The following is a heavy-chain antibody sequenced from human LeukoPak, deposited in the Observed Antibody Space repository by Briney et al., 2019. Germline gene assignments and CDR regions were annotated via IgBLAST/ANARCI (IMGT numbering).Heavy chain of an antibody. CDR2: ICSGGST. Sequence: PGGSLRLSCAASGFTVSSNYMSWVRQAPGKGLEWVSVICSGGSTYYADSVKGRFTISRDNSKNTLYLQMNSLRAEDTAVYYCARDRHGDYSPDYYYYGMDVWGKGTTVTVSS. CDR3: ARDRHGDYSPDYYYYGMDV. CDR1: GFTVSSNY. D-gene: IGHD4-17*01. V-gene: IGHV3-53*01. J-gene: IGHJ6*04.